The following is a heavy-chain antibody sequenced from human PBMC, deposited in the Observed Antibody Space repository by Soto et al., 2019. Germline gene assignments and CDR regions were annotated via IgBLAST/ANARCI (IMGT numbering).Heavy chain of an antibody. J-gene: IGHJ4*02. D-gene: IGHD5-12*01. Sequence: PSQTLSLTCAISGDSVSSNTASWNWIRQSPSRGLEWLGRTYFRSKWYNDYAVSVKSRIIINPDTSNNQFSLQLNSVTPEDTAVYFCAKGDNLGPKTGYAFDAWDQDIMVTVSS. V-gene: IGHV6-1*01. CDR1: GDSVSSNTAS. CDR3: AKGDNLGPKTGYAFDA. CDR2: TYFRSKWYN.